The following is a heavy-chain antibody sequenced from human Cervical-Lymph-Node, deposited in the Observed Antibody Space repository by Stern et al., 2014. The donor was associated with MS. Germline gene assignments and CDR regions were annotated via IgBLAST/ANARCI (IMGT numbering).Heavy chain of an antibody. D-gene: IGHD1-26*01. CDR3: AREGIPGAGGTFDN. Sequence: VQLVESGAEVKKPGSSVKVSCNVSGGTFSSYTLNWGRQAPGQGLEWMGGIIPIFATTNYPQRFQGKVTITADGSTSTTYLEVSSLTSEDTAVYYCAREGIPGAGGTFDNWGQGTLVIVSS. V-gene: IGHV1-69*01. CDR1: GGTFSSYT. CDR2: IIPIFATT. J-gene: IGHJ4*02.